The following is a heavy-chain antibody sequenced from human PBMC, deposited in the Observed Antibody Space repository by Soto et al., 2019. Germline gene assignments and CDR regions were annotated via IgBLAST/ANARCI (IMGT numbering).Heavy chain of an antibody. CDR2: IYWDDDK. CDR1: GFSLSTSGVG. D-gene: IGHD3-10*01. J-gene: IGHJ1*01. CDR3: AHCTYDAGEVTTSAEYFQH. V-gene: IGHV2-5*02. Sequence: QITLKESGPTLVKPTQTLTLTCTFSGFSLSTSGVGVGWIRQPPGKALEWLALIYWDDDKRYSPSLKSRLTITKDTSKNQVVLTMTSMDPVDTATYDCAHCTYDAGEVTTSAEYFQHWGPGTLVTVSS.